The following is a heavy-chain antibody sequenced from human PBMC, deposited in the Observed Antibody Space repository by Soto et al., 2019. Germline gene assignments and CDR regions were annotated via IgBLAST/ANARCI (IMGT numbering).Heavy chain of an antibody. V-gene: IGHV4-39*01. CDR1: GGSISSSSYY. CDR3: ARHVRRIGYGSGSFDY. Sequence: QLQLQESGPGLVKPSETLSLTCTVSGGSISSSSYYWGWIRQPPGKGLEWIGSIYYSGSTYYNPSLKSRVTISVDTSKNQFSLKLSSVTAADTAVYYCARHVRRIGYGSGSFDYWGQGTLVTVSS. J-gene: IGHJ4*02. D-gene: IGHD3-10*01. CDR2: IYYSGST.